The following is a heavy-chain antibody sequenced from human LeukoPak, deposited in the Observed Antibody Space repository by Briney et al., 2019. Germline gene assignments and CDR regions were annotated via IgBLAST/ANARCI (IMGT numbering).Heavy chain of an antibody. V-gene: IGHV1-46*01. CDR2: INPSGGST. Sequence: GASVKVSCKASGYTFTSYDINWVRQAPGQGLEWMGIINPSGGSTSYAQKFQGRVTMTRDTSTSTVYMELSSLRSEDTAVYYCARAGVYGYDFDAFDIWGQGTMVTVSS. CDR1: GYTFTSYD. D-gene: IGHD5-12*01. CDR3: ARAGVYGYDFDAFDI. J-gene: IGHJ3*02.